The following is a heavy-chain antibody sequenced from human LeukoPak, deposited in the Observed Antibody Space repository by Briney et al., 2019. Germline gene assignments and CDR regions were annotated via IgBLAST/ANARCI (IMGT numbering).Heavy chain of an antibody. J-gene: IGHJ4*02. CDR1: GGSVSSYY. CDR2: MYYSGNT. Sequence: PSETLSLTCTVSGGSVSSYYWSWIRQPPGKGLEWIGYMYYSGNTNYNPSLKSRVTISIDTSKNQFSLKLNSVTAADTAVYYCARVGIDYSGNIIKYYFDYWGQGTLVTVSS. V-gene: IGHV4-59*02. D-gene: IGHD4-23*01. CDR3: ARVGIDYSGNIIKYYFDY.